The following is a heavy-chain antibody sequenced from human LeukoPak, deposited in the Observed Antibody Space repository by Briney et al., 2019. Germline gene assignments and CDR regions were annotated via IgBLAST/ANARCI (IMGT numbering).Heavy chain of an antibody. CDR1: GFTFSAYT. CDR2: IGSRSSYM. J-gene: IGHJ4*02. CDR3: ARDHSNYDSDY. D-gene: IGHD3-22*01. Sequence: GGSLRLSCAASGFTFSAYTMNWLRQAPGKGLEWVSSIGSRSSYMFYADSVKGRFTISRDDAKNSLYLQMNRLRAEDTALYYCARDHSNYDSDYWGQGTLVTVSS. V-gene: IGHV3-21*01.